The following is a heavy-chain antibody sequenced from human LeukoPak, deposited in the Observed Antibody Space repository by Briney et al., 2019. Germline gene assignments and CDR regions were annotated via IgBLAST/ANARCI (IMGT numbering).Heavy chain of an antibody. V-gene: IGHV1-2*02. D-gene: IGHD1-1*01. J-gene: IGHJ6*02. CDR1: GYTFTGYY. CDR3: ATRYNCNGEYGGMDV. Sequence: GASVKVSCKASGYTFTGYYMHWVRQAPGQGLEWIGWINPDSGGTNYAQKFQGRVTMTRDTSISTAYMELSRLRSDDTAVYYCATRYNCNGEYGGMDVWGQGTTVTVSS. CDR2: INPDSGGT.